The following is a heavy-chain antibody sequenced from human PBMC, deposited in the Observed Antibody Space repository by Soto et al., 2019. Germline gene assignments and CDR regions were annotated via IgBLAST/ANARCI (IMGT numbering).Heavy chain of an antibody. CDR3: ARNSGYDSGPFDI. CDR2: MNPNSGNT. Sequence: ASVKVSCKTSGYTFTSYDINWVRQASGQGLERMGWMNPNSGNTGYAQKLQGRVTMTRDTSTSTAYMELRSLRSDDTAVYYCARNSGYDSGPFDIWGQGTMVTVSS. CDR1: GYTFTSYD. V-gene: IGHV1-8*01. J-gene: IGHJ3*02. D-gene: IGHD5-12*01.